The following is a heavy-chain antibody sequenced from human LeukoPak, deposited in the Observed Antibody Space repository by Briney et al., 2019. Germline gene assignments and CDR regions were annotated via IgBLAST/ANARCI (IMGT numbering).Heavy chain of an antibody. D-gene: IGHD1-26*01. CDR3: AREMWSYSREGYYYYYYGMDV. Sequence: PGGSLRLSCAASGFTFSSYDMHWVRQATGKGLEWVSAIGTAGDTYYPGSVKGRFTISRENAKNSLYLQMNSLRAGDTAVYYCAREMWSYSREGYYYYYYGMDVWGQGTTVTVSS. J-gene: IGHJ6*02. CDR2: IGTAGDT. V-gene: IGHV3-13*01. CDR1: GFTFSSYD.